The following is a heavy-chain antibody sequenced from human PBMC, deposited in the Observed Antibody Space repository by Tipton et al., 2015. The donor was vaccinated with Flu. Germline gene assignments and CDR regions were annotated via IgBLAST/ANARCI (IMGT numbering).Heavy chain of an antibody. D-gene: IGHD1-1*01. CDR1: GYSFTTYH. V-gene: IGHV1-46*01. CDR2: INPSDGKT. J-gene: IGHJ5*02. CDR3: VRGHPLKWNDDWLAP. Sequence: QLVQSGAEAKKPGASVKVSCKASGYSFTTYHLHWVRQPPGQGLEWVGIINPSDGKTDYAPKFQGRVTMTRDTATSTVDMELSSLTADDTAVYYCVRGHPLKWNDDWLAPWGQGTLVIVSS.